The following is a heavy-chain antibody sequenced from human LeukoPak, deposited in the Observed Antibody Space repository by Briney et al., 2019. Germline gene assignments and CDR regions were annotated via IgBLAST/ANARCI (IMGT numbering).Heavy chain of an antibody. Sequence: SETLSLTCAVSGGSISSNSYYWGWIRQPPGKGLEWIGSIYYSGSTYYNPSLKSRVTISVDTSKNQFSLKLSSVTAADTAVYYCARVGLTGDINAVWGKGTTVTVSS. J-gene: IGHJ6*04. D-gene: IGHD7-27*01. CDR2: IYYSGST. CDR3: ARVGLTGDINAV. V-gene: IGHV4-39*07. CDR1: GGSISSNSYY.